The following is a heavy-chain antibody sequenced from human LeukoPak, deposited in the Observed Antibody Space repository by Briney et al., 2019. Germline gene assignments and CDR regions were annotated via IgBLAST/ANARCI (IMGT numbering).Heavy chain of an antibody. V-gene: IGHV1-46*01. D-gene: IGHD6-6*01. J-gene: IGHJ6*02. CDR1: GYTFTSYY. Sequence: ASVKVSCKASGYTFTSYYMHWVRQAPGQGLEWMGIINPSGGSTSYAQKFQGRVTITADESTSTAYMELSSLRSEDTAVCYCASAPYSSSWYYYGMDVWGQGTTVTVSS. CDR2: INPSGGST. CDR3: ASAPYSSSWYYYGMDV.